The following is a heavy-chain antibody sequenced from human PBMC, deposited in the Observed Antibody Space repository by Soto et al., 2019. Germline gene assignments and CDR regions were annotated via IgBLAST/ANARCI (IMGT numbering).Heavy chain of an antibody. Sequence: PSETLSLTCTVSGGSVSSGSYYWSWIRQPPGKGLEWIGYIYYSGSTNYNPSLKSRVTISVDTSKNQFSLKLSSVTAADTAVYYCARYGTYCYDSSGYTNWFDPWGQGTLVTVSS. CDR1: GGSVSSGSYY. J-gene: IGHJ5*02. V-gene: IGHV4-61*01. D-gene: IGHD3-22*01. CDR3: ARYGTYCYDSSGYTNWFDP. CDR2: IYYSGST.